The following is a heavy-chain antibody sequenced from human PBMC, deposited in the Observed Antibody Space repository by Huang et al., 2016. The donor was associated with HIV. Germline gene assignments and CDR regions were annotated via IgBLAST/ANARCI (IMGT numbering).Heavy chain of an antibody. V-gene: IGHV3-7*01. D-gene: IGHD2-8*01. CDR1: TVTFSAYW. Sequence: LVESGGGLVRPGGSLVLSCAGSTVTFSAYWMTWVRQSPWQGLEGVASIRQEGSEKHYVDSVEGRFNIARDEGKKLLFLEMRSLGVDDTAVYFCATKADAMDVWGQGTTVGVSS. CDR3: ATKADAMDV. CDR2: IRQEGSEK. J-gene: IGHJ6*02.